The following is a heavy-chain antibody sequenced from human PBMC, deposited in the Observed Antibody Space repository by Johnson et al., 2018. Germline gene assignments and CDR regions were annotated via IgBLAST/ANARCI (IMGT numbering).Heavy chain of an antibody. CDR2: ISGSGSST. J-gene: IGHJ3*02. CDR1: GFTFRSYG. CDR3: AKDLWPGYDSSGYYRGAFDI. V-gene: IGHV3-23*04. Sequence: EQLVQAGGGVVQPGRSLRLACAASGFTFRSYGMHWVRQAPGKGLELVSGISGSGSSTYYADSVKGRFTISRDNSKNTLYLQMNSLRAEDTAVYNCAKDLWPGYDSSGYYRGAFDIWGQGTMVTVSS. D-gene: IGHD3-22*01.